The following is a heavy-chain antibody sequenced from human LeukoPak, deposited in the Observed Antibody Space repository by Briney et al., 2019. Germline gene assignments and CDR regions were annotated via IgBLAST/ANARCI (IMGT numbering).Heavy chain of an antibody. V-gene: IGHV1-46*01. CDR1: GYTFTSYY. CDR2: INPNGGSA. Sequence: GASVKVSCKASGYTFTSYYMHWVRQAPGQGLEWMGIINPNGGSASNAQKFQGRVTVTRDMSTSTVYMELSSLRSEDTAVYYCVRGRPTYRSWSGSSLIDPWGQGTLVTVSS. J-gene: IGHJ5*02. CDR3: VRGRPTYRSWSGSSLIDP. D-gene: IGHD3-3*01.